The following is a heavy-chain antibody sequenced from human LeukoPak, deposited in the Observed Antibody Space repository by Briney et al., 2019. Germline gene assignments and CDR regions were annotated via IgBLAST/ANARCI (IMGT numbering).Heavy chain of an antibody. V-gene: IGHV4-30-2*01. CDR3: ARGPYYYDSSGYLQYPSAVDY. D-gene: IGHD3-22*01. J-gene: IGHJ4*02. Sequence: PSQTLSLTCAVSGGSISSGGYSWSWIRQPPGKGLEWIGEVNHSGSTNYNPSLKSRVTISVDTSKNQFSLKLSSVTAADTAVYYCARGPYYYDSSGYLQYPSAVDYWGQGTLVTVSS. CDR2: VNHSGST. CDR1: GGSISSGGYS.